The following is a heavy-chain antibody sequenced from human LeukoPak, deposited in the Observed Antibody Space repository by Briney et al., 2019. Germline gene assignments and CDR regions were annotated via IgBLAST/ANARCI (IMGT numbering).Heavy chain of an antibody. CDR3: ARAGRGYSGYNCFDY. D-gene: IGHD5-12*01. V-gene: IGHV1-18*04. Sequence: ASVKVSCKASGYTFTSYYMHWVRQAPGQGLEWMGWISAYSGNTNYAQKLQGRVTMTTDTSTSTAYMELRSLRSDDTAVYYCARAGRGYSGYNCFDYWGQGTLVTVSS. CDR1: GYTFTSYY. J-gene: IGHJ4*02. CDR2: ISAYSGNT.